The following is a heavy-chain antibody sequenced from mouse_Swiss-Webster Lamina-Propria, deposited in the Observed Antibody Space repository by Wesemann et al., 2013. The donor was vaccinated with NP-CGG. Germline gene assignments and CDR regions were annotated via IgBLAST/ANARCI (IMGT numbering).Heavy chain of an antibody. CDR3: ARSGDYGNSFAY. CDR2: NGAT. J-gene: IGHJ3*01. Sequence: NGATSYNQKFKGKATFTVDTSSSTAYMQFNSLTSEDSAVYYCARSGDYGNSFAYWGQGTLVTVSA. D-gene: IGHD2-1*01. V-gene: IGHV1S34*01.